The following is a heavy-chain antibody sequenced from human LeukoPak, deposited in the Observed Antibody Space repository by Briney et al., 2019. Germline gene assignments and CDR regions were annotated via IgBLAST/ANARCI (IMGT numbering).Heavy chain of an antibody. Sequence: GGSLRLSCAASGFTLSSYSMNWVRQAPGKGLEWVSAISGDGVSPYYADSVRGRFTISRDNSKNTLYPQMNSPRVEDTAVYFCARDPGAFPYFFDCWGQGTLVTVSS. CDR3: ARDPGAFPYFFDC. CDR2: ISGDGVSP. V-gene: IGHV3-23*01. J-gene: IGHJ4*02. D-gene: IGHD4/OR15-4a*01. CDR1: GFTLSSYS.